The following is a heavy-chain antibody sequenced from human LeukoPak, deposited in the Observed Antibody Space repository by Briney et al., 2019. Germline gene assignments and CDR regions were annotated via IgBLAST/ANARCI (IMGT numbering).Heavy chain of an antibody. V-gene: IGHV1-69*01. D-gene: IGHD2-21*02. CDR3: ARERNLAYCGGDCPPDAFDI. J-gene: IGHJ3*02. Sequence: SVKVSCKASGGIFSSYAISWVRQAPGQGLEWMGGINPIFGTANYAQKFHGRVTITADESTSTAYLELSSLRSEDTAVYYCARERNLAYCGGDCPPDAFDIWGQGTMVTVSS. CDR2: INPIFGTA. CDR1: GGIFSSYA.